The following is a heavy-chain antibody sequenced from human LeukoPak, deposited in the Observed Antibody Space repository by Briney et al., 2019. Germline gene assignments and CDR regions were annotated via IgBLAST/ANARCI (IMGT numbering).Heavy chain of an antibody. J-gene: IGHJ4*02. CDR1: GFTFSSYD. Sequence: GGSLRLSCAASGFTFSSYDMHWVRQATGKGLEWVSAISAAGDSYYLDSVKGRFTISRENAKNSLYLQMNSLRAGDTAVYYCVALGDRIYWGQGTLVTVSS. V-gene: IGHV3-13*01. CDR3: VALGDRIY. CDR2: ISAAGDS. D-gene: IGHD2-21*02.